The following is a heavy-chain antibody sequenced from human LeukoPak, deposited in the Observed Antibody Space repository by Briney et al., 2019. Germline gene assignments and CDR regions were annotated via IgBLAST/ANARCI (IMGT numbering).Heavy chain of an antibody. Sequence: SETLSLTCTVSGGSISSYYWSWIRQPPGKGLEWIGYIYYSGSTNYNPSLKSRVTISVDTSKNQFSLKLSSVTAADTAVYYCARHTVNHPSQQLVVFDYWGQGTLVTVSS. CDR2: IYYSGST. CDR3: ARHTVNHPSQQLVVFDY. D-gene: IGHD6-13*01. J-gene: IGHJ4*02. CDR1: GGSISSYY. V-gene: IGHV4-59*08.